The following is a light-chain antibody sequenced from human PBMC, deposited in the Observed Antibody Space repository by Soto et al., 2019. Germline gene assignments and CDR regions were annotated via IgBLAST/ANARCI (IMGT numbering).Light chain of an antibody. Sequence: EIVLTQSQGTLSLSPGERATLSCRASQSISSSFLAWYQQRPGQAPRLIIYDASSRATGIPDRFSGSGSGTDFTLTISSLDLEDSAFYYCQQYVTSSWTFGQGTKVEIK. J-gene: IGKJ1*01. V-gene: IGKV3-20*01. CDR2: DAS. CDR1: QSISSSF. CDR3: QQYVTSSWT.